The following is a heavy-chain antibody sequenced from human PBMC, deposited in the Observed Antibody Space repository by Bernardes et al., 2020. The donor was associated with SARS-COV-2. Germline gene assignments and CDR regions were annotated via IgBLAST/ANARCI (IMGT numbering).Heavy chain of an antibody. J-gene: IGHJ4*02. D-gene: IGHD3-10*01. Sequence: SLKVYCKASGGTFSSYAISWVRQAPGQGLEWMGRIIPIFGTANYAQKFQGRVTITADESTSTAYMELSSLRSEDTAVYYCLWFGGNFDYWGQGTLVTVSS. V-gene: IGHV1-69*13. CDR3: LWFGGNFDY. CDR1: GGTFSSYA. CDR2: IIPIFGTA.